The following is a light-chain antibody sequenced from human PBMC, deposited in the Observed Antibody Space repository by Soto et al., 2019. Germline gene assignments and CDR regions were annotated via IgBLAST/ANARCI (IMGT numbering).Light chain of an antibody. CDR3: QQYNSYSPMT. Sequence: DIQMTQSPSTLSASVGDRVTITCRTSQSISSWLAWYQQKPGKAPKLLIYKASSLESGVPSRFSGSGSGTEFTLTISSLQPEDFATYYCQQYNSYSPMTFGQGTKVDIK. J-gene: IGKJ1*01. CDR2: KAS. V-gene: IGKV1-5*03. CDR1: QSISSW.